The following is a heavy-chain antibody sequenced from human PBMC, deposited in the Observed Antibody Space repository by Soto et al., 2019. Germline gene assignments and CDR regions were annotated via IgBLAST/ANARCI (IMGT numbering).Heavy chain of an antibody. CDR1: GFTFSSYA. CDR2: ISGSGGST. J-gene: IGHJ4*02. CDR3: AKAIEGVNSGDAFDS. D-gene: IGHD5-12*01. Sequence: PGGSLRLSCAASGFTFSSYAMSWVRQAPGKGLEWVSAISGSGGSTYYADSVKGRFTISRDNSKNTLYLQMNSLRAEDTAVYYCAKAIEGVNSGDAFDSWGQGTLVTVSS. V-gene: IGHV3-23*01.